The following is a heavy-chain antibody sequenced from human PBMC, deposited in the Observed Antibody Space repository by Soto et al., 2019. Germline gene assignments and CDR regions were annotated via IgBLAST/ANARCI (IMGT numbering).Heavy chain of an antibody. J-gene: IGHJ6*02. CDR3: ARLYSSSWNLLSYVNPESYYYYGMDV. CDR1: GFTFSSYW. V-gene: IGHV3-7*05. D-gene: IGHD6-13*01. CDR2: IKQDGSEK. Sequence: EVQLVESGGGLVQPGGSLRLSCAASGFTFSSYWMIWVRQAPGKGLEWVANIKQDGSEKYYVDSVKGRFTISRDNAKNSLYLQMNSLRAEDTAVYYCARLYSSSWNLLSYVNPESYYYYGMDVWGQGTTVTVSS.